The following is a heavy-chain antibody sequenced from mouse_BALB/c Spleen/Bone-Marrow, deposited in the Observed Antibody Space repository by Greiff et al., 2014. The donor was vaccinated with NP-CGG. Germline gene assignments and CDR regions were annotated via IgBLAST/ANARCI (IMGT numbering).Heavy chain of an antibody. V-gene: IGHV5-6*01. CDR3: ARQYGNLGVMDY. J-gene: IGHJ4*01. CDR1: GFTFSRYG. Sequence: EVQLQESGGDLVKPGGSLKLSCAASGFTFSRYGMSWVRQTPDKRLEWVANISSGGSYTYYPDSVKGRFTISRDNAKNTLYLHMSNLKSEDTAVYYCARQYGNLGVMDYWGQGTSVTVSS. CDR2: ISSGGSYT. D-gene: IGHD2-1*01.